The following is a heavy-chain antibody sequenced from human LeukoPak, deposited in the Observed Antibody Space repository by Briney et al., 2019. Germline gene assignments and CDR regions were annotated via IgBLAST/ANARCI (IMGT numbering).Heavy chain of an antibody. J-gene: IGHJ4*02. CDR1: GFTFDDYA. D-gene: IGHD1-26*01. CDR3: AKDRSVGAPPTFDY. Sequence: GGSLRLSRAASGFTFDDYAMHWVRQAPGKGLEWVSGISWNSGSIGYADSVKGRFTISRDNAKNSLYLQMNSLRAEDTALYYCAKDRSVGAPPTFDYWGQGTLVTVSS. CDR2: ISWNSGSI. V-gene: IGHV3-9*01.